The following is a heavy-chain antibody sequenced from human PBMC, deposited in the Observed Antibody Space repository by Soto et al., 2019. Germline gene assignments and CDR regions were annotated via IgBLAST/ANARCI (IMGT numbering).Heavy chain of an antibody. CDR1: GGSISSDY. D-gene: IGHD6-13*01. V-gene: IGHV4-4*07. Sequence: PSETLSLTCTVSGGSISSDYWSWIRQPAGKGLEWIGRIYISENTHYNPSLRSRVSTSLDTSKNQLSLNLSSVTAADTAVYCCARGVGRSSWTSFDSWGQGTLVTVSS. CDR3: ARGVGRSSWTSFDS. J-gene: IGHJ4*02. CDR2: IYISENT.